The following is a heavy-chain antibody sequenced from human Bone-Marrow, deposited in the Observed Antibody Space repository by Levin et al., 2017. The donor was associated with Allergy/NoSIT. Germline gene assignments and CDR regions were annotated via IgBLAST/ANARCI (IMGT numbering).Heavy chain of an antibody. CDR3: AKGRRYDFWSGYYKSDEVDGFDY. J-gene: IGHJ4*02. D-gene: IGHD3-3*01. V-gene: IGHV3-23*01. Sequence: GASVKVSCAASGFTFSSYAMSWVRQAPGKGLEWVSAISGSGGSTYYADSVKGRFTISRDNSKNTLYLQMNSLRAEDTAVYYCAKGRRYDFWSGYYKSDEVDGFDYWGQGTLVTVSS. CDR2: ISGSGGST. CDR1: GFTFSSYA.